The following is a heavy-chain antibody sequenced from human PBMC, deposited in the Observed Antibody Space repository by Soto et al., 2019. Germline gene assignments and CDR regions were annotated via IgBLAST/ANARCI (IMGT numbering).Heavy chain of an antibody. D-gene: IGHD4-4*01. Sequence: PSETLSLTCTVSGGSVSSGSYYWSWIRQPPGKGLECVGYIYYSGSTNYNPSLKSRVTISVDTSKNQFSLKLSSVTAADTAVYYCARGMTAVTTLDYWGQGTLVTVSS. CDR1: GGSVSSGSYY. V-gene: IGHV4-61*01. CDR2: IYYSGST. CDR3: ARGMTAVTTLDY. J-gene: IGHJ4*02.